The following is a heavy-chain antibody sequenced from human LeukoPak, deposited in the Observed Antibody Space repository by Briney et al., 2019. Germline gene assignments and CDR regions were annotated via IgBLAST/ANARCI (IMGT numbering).Heavy chain of an antibody. J-gene: IGHJ5*02. CDR3: AKDLRRFDP. CDR1: GFTFSSYE. Sequence: GGSLRLSCAASGFTFSSYEMNWVRQAPGKGLDWVAFIHYDGSNKYYADSVKGRFTISRDKSKNTLYLQMNSLRAEDTAVYYCAKDLRRFDPWGQGTLVTVSS. V-gene: IGHV3-30*02. CDR2: IHYDGSNK.